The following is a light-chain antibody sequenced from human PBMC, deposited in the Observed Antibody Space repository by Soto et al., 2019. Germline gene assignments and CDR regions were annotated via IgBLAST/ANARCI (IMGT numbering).Light chain of an antibody. J-gene: IGKJ1*01. CDR3: QHHGT. Sequence: DIQMTQSPSTLSASVGDRVTITCRASQSISSWLAWYQQKPGKAPKLLIYKASSLESGVPSRFSGSGSGTEFTLTISNLQPDDFATYYCQHHGTFGQGTKVEIK. V-gene: IGKV1-5*03. CDR2: KAS. CDR1: QSISSW.